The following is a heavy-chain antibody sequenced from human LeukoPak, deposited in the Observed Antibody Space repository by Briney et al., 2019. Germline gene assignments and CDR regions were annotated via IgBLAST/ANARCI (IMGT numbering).Heavy chain of an antibody. Sequence: PGGSLALSCAASGLTFRSYGMHWVRQAPGKGLEWVSVIYSGGSTYYADSVKGRFTISRDNSKNTLYLQMNSLRAEDTAVYYCARRREVYDSSGYYGMDVWGQGTTVTVSS. CDR1: GLTFRSYG. D-gene: IGHD3-22*01. CDR2: IYSGGST. J-gene: IGHJ6*02. CDR3: ARRREVYDSSGYYGMDV. V-gene: IGHV3-66*04.